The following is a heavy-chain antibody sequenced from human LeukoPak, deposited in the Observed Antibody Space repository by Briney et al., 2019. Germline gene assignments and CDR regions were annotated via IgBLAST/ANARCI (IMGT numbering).Heavy chain of an antibody. J-gene: IGHJ4*02. CDR2: INYSGST. D-gene: IGHD3-22*01. V-gene: IGHV4-34*01. CDR3: ARPFLKYYYDSSGYWLY. Sequence: SETLSLTCAVYGGSFSDYYWSFIRQPPGKGLEWIGEINYSGSTNYNPSLKSRVTISVDTSTKQFSLHLSSVTAADTAVYYCARPFLKYYYDSSGYWLYWGQGTLVTVSS. CDR1: GGSFSDYY.